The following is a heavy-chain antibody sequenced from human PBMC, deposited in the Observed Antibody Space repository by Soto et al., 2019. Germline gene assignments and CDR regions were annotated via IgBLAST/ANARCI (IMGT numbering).Heavy chain of an antibody. CDR3: ARLWSGERPPDF. CDR1: GDSIYSRSYY. CDR2: IYHSGST. J-gene: IGHJ4*02. Sequence: QLQLQESGPGLVKPSETLSLTCTVSGDSIYSRSYYWGWIRQPPGKGLEWIGSIYHSGSTYYNPSLKSRLTMSVDTSKKKLYLKLSSVTATDTAVYFCARLWSGERPPDFWGQGSLVTVSS. V-gene: IGHV4-39*01. D-gene: IGHD3-10*01.